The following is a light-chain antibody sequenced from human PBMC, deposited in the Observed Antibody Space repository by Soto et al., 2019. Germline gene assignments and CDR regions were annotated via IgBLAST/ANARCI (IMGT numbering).Light chain of an antibody. CDR2: AAS. V-gene: IGKV1-39*01. CDR1: QSISSY. Sequence: IQMTQSPSSLSASVGDRVTITCRASQSISSYLNWYQQKPGKAPKLLIYAASSLQSGVQSRFSGSGSGTDFTLTISRLEPEDFAVYYCQQYGSSGTFGQGTKVDIK. J-gene: IGKJ1*01. CDR3: QQYGSSGT.